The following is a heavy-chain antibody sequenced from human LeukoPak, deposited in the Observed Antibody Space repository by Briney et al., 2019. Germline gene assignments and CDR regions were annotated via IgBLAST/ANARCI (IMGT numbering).Heavy chain of an antibody. J-gene: IGHJ4*02. Sequence: SETLSLTCAVSGGSISSGDFPWSWIRQPPGKGLEWIGYIFHTGHTSYNPSLKSRVTISVDMAKNHLSLRLTSVTAADTAVYYCARGFYGAGSHFDYWGQGTLVTVSS. CDR1: GGSISSGDFP. V-gene: IGHV4-30-2*01. CDR3: ARGFYGAGSHFDY. CDR2: IFHTGHT. D-gene: IGHD3-10*01.